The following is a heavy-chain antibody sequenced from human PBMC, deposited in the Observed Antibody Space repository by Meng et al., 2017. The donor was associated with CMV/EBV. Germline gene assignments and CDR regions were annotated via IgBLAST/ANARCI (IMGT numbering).Heavy chain of an antibody. J-gene: IGHJ6*02. CDR3: ARDLLNPAVIRGFWSGHTSTNYYYYGMDV. CDR2: ISSSSSYI. CDR1: GFTFSSYS. D-gene: IGHD3-3*01. V-gene: IGHV3-21*01. Sequence: GESLKISCAASGFTFSSYSMNWVRQAPGKGLEWVSSISSSSSYIYYADSVKGRFTISRGNAKNSLYLQMNSLRAEDTAVYYCARDLLNPAVIRGFWSGHTSTNYYYYGMDVWGQGTTVTVSS.